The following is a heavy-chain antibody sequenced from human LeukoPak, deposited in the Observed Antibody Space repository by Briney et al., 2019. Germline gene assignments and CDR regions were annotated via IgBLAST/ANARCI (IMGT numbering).Heavy chain of an antibody. Sequence: QPGGALTLSCEASGFIFSSFSMNWVRQAPGKGLECVSYISGGGTTIYYADSVKGLFTISRDNAENSLYLQMNSLRVEDTAVYYCVLGRNYFYYMDVWGKGTTVTVSS. CDR2: ISGGGTTI. D-gene: IGHD2-15*01. CDR1: GFIFSSFS. CDR3: VLGRNYFYYMDV. J-gene: IGHJ6*03. V-gene: IGHV3-48*04.